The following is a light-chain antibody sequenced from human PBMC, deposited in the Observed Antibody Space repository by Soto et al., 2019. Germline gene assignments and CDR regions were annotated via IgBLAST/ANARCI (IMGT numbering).Light chain of an antibody. Sequence: DIQLTQSPSFLSASVGDRVTITCRASQGISSYLAWYQQKAGKAPNLLIYAASTLQSGVSSRFSGSGSGTEFTLTISRLQPEDFATYHCQQLNSYPLTFGGGTKVAIK. CDR2: AAS. CDR3: QQLNSYPLT. V-gene: IGKV1-9*01. J-gene: IGKJ4*01. CDR1: QGISSY.